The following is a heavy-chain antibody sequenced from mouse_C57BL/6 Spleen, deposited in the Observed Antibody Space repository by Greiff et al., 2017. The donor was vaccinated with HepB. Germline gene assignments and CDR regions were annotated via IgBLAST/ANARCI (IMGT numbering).Heavy chain of an antibody. CDR1: GFTFSSYA. Sequence: EVKVVESGEGLVKPGGSLKLSCAASGFTFSSYAMSWVRQTPEKRLEWVAYISSGGDYIYYADTVKGRFTISRDNARNTLYLQMSSLKSEATAMYYCTSDQDYGSSYWYFDVWGTGTTVTVSS. CDR3: TSDQDYGSSYWYFDV. CDR2: ISSGGDYI. D-gene: IGHD1-1*01. V-gene: IGHV5-9-1*02. J-gene: IGHJ1*03.